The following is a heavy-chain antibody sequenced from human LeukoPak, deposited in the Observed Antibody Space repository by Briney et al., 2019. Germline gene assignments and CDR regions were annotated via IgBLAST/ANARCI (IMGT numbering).Heavy chain of an antibody. Sequence: SETLSLTCTVSGGSVSSGSYYWSWIRQPPGKGLEWIGYIYYSGSTNYNPSLKSQVTISVDTSKNQFSLKLSSVTAADTAVYYCARDPGYYGMDVWGKGTTVTVSS. V-gene: IGHV4-61*01. CDR1: GGSVSSGSYY. CDR2: IYYSGST. CDR3: ARDPGYYGMDV. J-gene: IGHJ6*04.